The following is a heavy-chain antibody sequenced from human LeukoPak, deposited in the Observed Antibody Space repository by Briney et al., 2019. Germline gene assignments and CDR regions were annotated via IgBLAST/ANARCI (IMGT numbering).Heavy chain of an antibody. CDR1: GYSISSGYY. CDR2: IYHRGST. V-gene: IGHV4-38-2*02. Sequence: SETLSLTCTVSGYSISSGYYWGWIRQPPGKGLEWIGSIYHRGSTNNNPSLKSRVTISVDTSKNQFSLKLSSVTAADAAVYYCARVGVSSSWGGDWFDPWGQGTLVTVSS. CDR3: ARVGVSSSWGGDWFDP. J-gene: IGHJ5*02. D-gene: IGHD6-13*01.